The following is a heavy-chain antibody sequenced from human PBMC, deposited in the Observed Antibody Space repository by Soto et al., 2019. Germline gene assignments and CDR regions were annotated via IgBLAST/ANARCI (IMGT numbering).Heavy chain of an antibody. CDR1: GGSISSYY. D-gene: IGHD2-8*01. CDR2: IYYSGST. J-gene: IGHJ3*02. Sequence: PSETLSLTCTVSGGSISSYYWSWIRQPPGKGLEWIGSIYYSGSTYYNPSLKSRVTISVDTSKNQFSLKLSSVTAADTAVYYCARQSNVWSALDIWGQGTMVTVSS. V-gene: IGHV4-59*05. CDR3: ARQSNVWSALDI.